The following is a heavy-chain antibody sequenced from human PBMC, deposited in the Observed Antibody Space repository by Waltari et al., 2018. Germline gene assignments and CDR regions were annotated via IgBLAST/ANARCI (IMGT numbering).Heavy chain of an antibody. CDR3: ARHSNHLGY. V-gene: IGHV4-39*01. D-gene: IGHD4-4*01. CDR1: GGSISSSSYY. J-gene: IGHJ4*02. CDR2: IYYSEST. Sequence: QLQLQESGPGLVKPSETLSLPCTVSGGSISSSSYYWGWIRQPPGKGLEWIGSIYYSESTYYNPSLKSRVTISVDTSKKQISLKLSSVTAADTALYYCARHSNHLGYWGQGTLVTVSS.